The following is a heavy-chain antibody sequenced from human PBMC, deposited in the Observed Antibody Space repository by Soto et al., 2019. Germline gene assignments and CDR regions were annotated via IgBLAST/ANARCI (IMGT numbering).Heavy chain of an antibody. CDR1: GFTFSIYG. V-gene: IGHV3-33*03. Sequence: WGSLRLSCAASGFTFSIYGMHWARQAPGKGLEWVANIGPDGSNGTYVDSVRGRFTTSRDNAKNSLYLQMNSLRADDTAVYFCAGWGGHDYNYWGQGIMVTVSS. J-gene: IGHJ4*02. CDR2: IGPDGSNG. CDR3: AGWGGHDYNY. D-gene: IGHD4-4*01.